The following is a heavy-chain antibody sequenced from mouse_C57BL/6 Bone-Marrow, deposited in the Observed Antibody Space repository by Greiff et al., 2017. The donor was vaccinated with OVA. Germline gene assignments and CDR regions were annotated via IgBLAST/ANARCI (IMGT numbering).Heavy chain of an antibody. CDR1: GFTFTDYY. Sequence: EVQLVESGPVLVKPGPSVKISCKASGFTFTDYYMHWVKQSHGKSLEWIGLVYPYNGGTSYNQKFKGKATLTVDTTSSTAYMELNSLTSEDYAVYYCAGGVITREYFDYWGQGTTLTVSS. J-gene: IGHJ2*01. CDR2: VYPYNGGT. CDR3: AGGVITREYFDY. D-gene: IGHD1-1*01. V-gene: IGHV1-36*01.